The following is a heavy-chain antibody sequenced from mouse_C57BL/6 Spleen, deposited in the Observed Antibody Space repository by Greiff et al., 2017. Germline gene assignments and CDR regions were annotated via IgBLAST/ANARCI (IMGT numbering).Heavy chain of an antibody. CDR1: GYSITSDY. Sequence: EVKLQEPGPGLAKPSQSLSLSCSVTGYSITSDYWDWFRQFPGNKLEYMGYISYSGSTYYNTYLKSRISITRDTSKNQYYLQLISVTTEDTATYYCARAMTTVVPLAYWGQGTTLTVSS. V-gene: IGHV3-8*01. CDR3: ARAMTTVVPLAY. CDR2: ISYSGST. J-gene: IGHJ2*01. D-gene: IGHD1-1*01.